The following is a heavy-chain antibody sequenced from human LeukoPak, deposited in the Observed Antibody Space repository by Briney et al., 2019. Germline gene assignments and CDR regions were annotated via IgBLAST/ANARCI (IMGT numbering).Heavy chain of an antibody. J-gene: IGHJ5*02. CDR2: ISSSNYI. D-gene: IGHD2-8*01. CDR3: TRGRISCNNVRCHRGWFGP. V-gene: IGHV3-21*01. CDR1: GFTFRTYS. Sequence: GGSLSLSCAASGFTFRTYSMNWVRQAPGKGLEWVSFISSSNYIHYADSVKGRFTISRDNAQNSLYLQMDSLRAEDAAVYYCTRGRISCNNVRCHRGWFGPWGQGTLVTVSS.